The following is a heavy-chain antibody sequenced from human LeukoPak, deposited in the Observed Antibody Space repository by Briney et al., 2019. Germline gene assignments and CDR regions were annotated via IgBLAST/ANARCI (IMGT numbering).Heavy chain of an antibody. CDR1: GFTFSSYA. V-gene: IGHV3-23*01. J-gene: IGHJ4*02. D-gene: IGHD3-3*01. CDR3: ARDSFDRIDYYDFWSGPQYYFDY. Sequence: PGGSLRLSCAASGFTFSSYAMSWVRQAPGKGLEWVSAISGSGGSTYYADSVKGRFTISRDNSKNTLYLQMNSLRAEDTAVYYCARDSFDRIDYYDFWSGPQYYFDYWGQGTLVTVSS. CDR2: ISGSGGST.